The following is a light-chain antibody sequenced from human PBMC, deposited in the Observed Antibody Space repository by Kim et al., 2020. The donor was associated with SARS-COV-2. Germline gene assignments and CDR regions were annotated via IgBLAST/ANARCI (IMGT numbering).Light chain of an antibody. CDR2: QDS. V-gene: IGLV3-1*01. CDR1: KLGDKY. J-gene: IGLJ2*01. Sequence: SYELTQPPSLSVSPGQTASITCSGDKLGDKYACWYQQKPGQSPVLVIYQDSKRPSGIPERFSGSNSGNTATLTISGTQAMDEADYYCQAWDSSTAWVLGGGTQMTVL. CDR3: QAWDSSTAWV.